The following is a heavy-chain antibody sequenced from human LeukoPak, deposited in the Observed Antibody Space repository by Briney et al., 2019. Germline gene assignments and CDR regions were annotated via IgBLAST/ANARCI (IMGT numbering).Heavy chain of an antibody. V-gene: IGHV3-49*04. CDR1: GFTFGDYA. J-gene: IGHJ4*02. Sequence: PGGSLRLSCTASGFTFGDYAMSCVRQAPGKGLEWGGYIRSKAYGGTTEYAASVKGRVTISRDDSKSIAYLQMNNLKTEDTAVYYCTRAYYYDSSGYYSRLFDYWGQGTLVTVSS. D-gene: IGHD3-22*01. CDR2: IRSKAYGGTT. CDR3: TRAYYYDSSGYYSRLFDY.